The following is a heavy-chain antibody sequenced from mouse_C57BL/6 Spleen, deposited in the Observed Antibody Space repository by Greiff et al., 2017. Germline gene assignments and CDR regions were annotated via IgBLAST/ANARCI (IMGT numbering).Heavy chain of an antibody. V-gene: IGHV1-82*01. Sequence: QVQLQQSGPALVKPGASVKISCKASGYAFSSSWMNWVKQRPGKGLEWIGRIYPGDGDTNYNGKFKGKATLTAAKSSSTAYMQLSSLTSEDSAVYCCARSYYYGSSYYAMDYWGQGTSVTVAS. CDR2: IYPGDGDT. CDR3: ARSYYYGSSYYAMDY. J-gene: IGHJ4*01. D-gene: IGHD1-1*01. CDR1: GYAFSSSW.